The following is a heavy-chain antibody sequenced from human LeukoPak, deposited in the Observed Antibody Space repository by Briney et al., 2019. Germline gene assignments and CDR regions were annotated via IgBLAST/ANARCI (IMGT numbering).Heavy chain of an antibody. CDR3: ARSSPYSSGWYGVGY. V-gene: IGHV4-34*01. CDR1: GGSFSGYC. D-gene: IGHD6-19*01. Sequence: PSETLSLTCAVYGGSFSGYCWSWIRQPPGKGLEWIGEINHSGSTNYNPSLKSRVTISVDTSKNQFSLELSSVTAADTAVYYCARSSPYSSGWYGVGYWGQGTLVTVSS. J-gene: IGHJ4*02. CDR2: INHSGST.